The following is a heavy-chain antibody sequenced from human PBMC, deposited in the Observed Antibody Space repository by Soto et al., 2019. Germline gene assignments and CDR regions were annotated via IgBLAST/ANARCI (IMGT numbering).Heavy chain of an antibody. CDR2: ISAYNGAT. V-gene: IGHV1-18*04. CDR1: GYTFTNYG. CDR3: ARDSLGTETTAWLDP. Sequence: GPEVKKPGASVRVSCKASGYTFTNYGISWLRQAPGQGLEWMGWISAYNGATDFAQKVQGRVTLTTDTSTSTAYMELWSLTSADTAIYYCARDSLGTETTAWLDPWGQGTLVTVSS. D-gene: IGHD1-1*01. J-gene: IGHJ5*02.